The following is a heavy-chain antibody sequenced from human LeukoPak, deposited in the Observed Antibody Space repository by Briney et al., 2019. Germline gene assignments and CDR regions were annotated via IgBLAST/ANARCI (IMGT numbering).Heavy chain of an antibody. V-gene: IGHV4-59*01. J-gene: IGHJ5*02. CDR1: GGSISSYY. CDR3: ARDHYYDSSGLNWFDP. Sequence: PSETLSLTCTVSGGSISSYYWSWIRRPPGKGLEWIGYIYYSGSTNYNPSLKSRVTISVDTSKNQFSLKLSSVTAADTAVYYCARDHYYDSSGLNWFDPWGQGTLVTVSS. CDR2: IYYSGST. D-gene: IGHD3-22*01.